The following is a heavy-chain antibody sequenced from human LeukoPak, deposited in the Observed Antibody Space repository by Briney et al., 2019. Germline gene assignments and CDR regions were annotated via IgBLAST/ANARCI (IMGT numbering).Heavy chain of an antibody. D-gene: IGHD3-9*01. Sequence: ASVKVSCKASGYTFTDYYMHWVRQAPGQGLEWMGWINPNSGGTNYAQKFQGRVTMTRDTSISTAYMELSRLRSDDTAVYYCARDRGILTGYPFDYWGQGTLVTVSS. J-gene: IGHJ4*02. CDR3: ARDRGILTGYPFDY. CDR2: INPNSGGT. CDR1: GYTFTDYY. V-gene: IGHV1-2*02.